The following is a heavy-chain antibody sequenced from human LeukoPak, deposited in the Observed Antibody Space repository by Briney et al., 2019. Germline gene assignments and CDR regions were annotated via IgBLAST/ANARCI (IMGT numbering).Heavy chain of an antibody. CDR3: ARGEYIVYVFFFDY. Sequence: SQTLSLTCTVSGGSISSGVYYWSWIRQHPGKGLEWIGYIYYSVITSYKPSLKSRVTISVEMSKNQFSLKLSSVTAADTAVYYCARGEYIVYVFFFDYWGQGTLVTVSS. V-gene: IGHV4-30-4*01. CDR1: GGSISSGVYY. CDR2: IYYSVIT. D-gene: IGHD5/OR15-5a*01. J-gene: IGHJ4*02.